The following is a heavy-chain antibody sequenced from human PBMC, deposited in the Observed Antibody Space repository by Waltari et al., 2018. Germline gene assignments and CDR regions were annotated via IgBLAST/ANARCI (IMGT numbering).Heavy chain of an antibody. D-gene: IGHD3-10*01. J-gene: IGHJ4*02. CDR3: ARSPTYYGSGTYYLRPQYYFDY. CDR2: IYYSGST. Sequence: QVQLQESGPGLVQPPQTLSLTCTVPAGSISSGGYYWSWTRPHPGKGLEWIGYIYYSGSTSFNPSLKSRVTISVDTSNNHFSLKLTSVTAADTAVYYCARSPTYYGSGTYYLRPQYYFDYWGQGTLVTVSS. CDR1: AGSISSGGYY. V-gene: IGHV4-31*03.